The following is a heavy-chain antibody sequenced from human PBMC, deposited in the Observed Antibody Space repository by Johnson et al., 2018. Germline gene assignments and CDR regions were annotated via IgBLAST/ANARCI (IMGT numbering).Heavy chain of an antibody. D-gene: IGHD3/OR15-3a*01. Sequence: VQLVESGAEVKKPGDSAKVSCKASGYTFTSYDINWVRQATGNGLEWMGWMNHNSGNTGYEQKFQGRVTMTRNTSISTAYMEPSSLSAEATAVDYCTRLDSSGMDVWGQGTTVTVS. J-gene: IGHJ6*02. CDR3: TRLDSSGMDV. CDR1: GYTFTSYD. CDR2: MNHNSGNT. V-gene: IGHV1-8*01.